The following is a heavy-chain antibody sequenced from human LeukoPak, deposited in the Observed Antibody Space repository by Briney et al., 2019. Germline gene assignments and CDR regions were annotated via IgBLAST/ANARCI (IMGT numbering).Heavy chain of an antibody. Sequence: GRSLRLSCAASGFTFSSYGMHWVRQAPGKGLEWVAFIWYNGSNKYYADSVKRRFTISRDNSKNTLYLQMNSLRAEYTAVYYCATASPVYGSGSAYFEY. V-gene: IGHV3-33*08. CDR1: GFTFSSYG. CDR2: IWYNGSNK. J-gene: IGHJ4*01. D-gene: IGHD3-10*01. CDR3: ATASPVYGSGSAYFEY.